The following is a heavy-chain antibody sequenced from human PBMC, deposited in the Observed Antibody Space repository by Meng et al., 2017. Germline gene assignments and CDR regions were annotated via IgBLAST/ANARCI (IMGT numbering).Heavy chain of an antibody. J-gene: IGHJ3*02. CDR1: GGIFSSYT. Sequence: SVKVSCKSTGGIFSSYTISWVRQAPGQGLEWMGRIIPILGIANYAQKLQGRVTITADKSTSTAYMELSSLRSEDTAVYYCARDRLMITFGGVIVSDAFDIWGQGTMVTVSS. D-gene: IGHD3-16*02. CDR3: ARDRLMITFGGVIVSDAFDI. CDR2: IIPILGIA. V-gene: IGHV1-69*04.